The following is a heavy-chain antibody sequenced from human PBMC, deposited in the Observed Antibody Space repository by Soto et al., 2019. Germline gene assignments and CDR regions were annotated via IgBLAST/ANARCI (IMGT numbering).Heavy chain of an antibody. CDR2: ISSSSSYT. V-gene: IGHV3-11*06. J-gene: IGHJ6*02. CDR1: GFTFSDYY. Sequence: GGSLRLSCAASGFTFSDYYMSWVRQAPGKGLEWVSYISSSSSYTNYADSVKGRFTISRDNAKNSLYLQMNSLRAEDTAVYYCAREGPYGDYVYYYYYGMDAWGQGTTVTVSS. D-gene: IGHD4-17*01. CDR3: AREGPYGDYVYYYYYGMDA.